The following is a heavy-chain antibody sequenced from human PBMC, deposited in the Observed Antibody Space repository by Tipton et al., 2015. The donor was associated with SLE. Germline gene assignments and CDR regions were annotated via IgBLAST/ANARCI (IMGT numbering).Heavy chain of an antibody. CDR3: ARDDIAADDMDV. CDR1: GFTFSSYS. V-gene: IGHV3-21*03. CDR2: ISSDSYYI. D-gene: IGHD6-6*01. J-gene: IGHJ6*02. Sequence: SLRLSYAASGFTFSSYSMNWVRQAPGKGLEWVSSISSDSYYIYYADSVKGRFTISRDNAKNSLYLQMNSLRAEDTAVYYCARDDIAADDMDVWGQGTTVTVSS.